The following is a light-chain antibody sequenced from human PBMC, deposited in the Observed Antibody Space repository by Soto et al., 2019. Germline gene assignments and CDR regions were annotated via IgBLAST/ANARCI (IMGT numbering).Light chain of an antibody. Sequence: EIGLTQSPCTLSLSTGERATLSWRASQSVRNNYLAWYQQRHGQAPRLLIYGASTRATGVPARFSGSGYGTEFNLTISSLQTDDFATYYCQHYNSYSEAFGQGTKVDIK. CDR2: GAS. J-gene: IGKJ1*01. V-gene: IGKV3-20*01. CDR3: QHYNSYSEA. CDR1: QSVRNNY.